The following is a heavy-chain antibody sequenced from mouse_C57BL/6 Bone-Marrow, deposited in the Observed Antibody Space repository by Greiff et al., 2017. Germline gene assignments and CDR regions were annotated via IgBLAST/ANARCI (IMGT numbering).Heavy chain of an antibody. J-gene: IGHJ1*03. Sequence: EVNVVESGGDLVKPGGSLKLSCAASGFTFSSYGMSWVRQTPDKRLEWVATISSGGSYTYYPDSVKGRFTISRDNAKNTLYLQMSSLKSEDTAMYYCARHRICQGNWYFDVWGTGTTVTVSS. CDR3: ARHRICQGNWYFDV. CDR2: ISSGGSYT. CDR1: GFTFSSYG. V-gene: IGHV5-6*01. D-gene: IGHD6-1*01.